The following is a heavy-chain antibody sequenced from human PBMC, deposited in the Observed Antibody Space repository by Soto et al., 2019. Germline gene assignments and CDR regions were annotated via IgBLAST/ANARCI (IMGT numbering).Heavy chain of an antibody. CDR3: ARVGCSGGSCYSIDYYYYAMDV. D-gene: IGHD2-15*01. CDR1: GGSVSSGSYY. J-gene: IGHJ6*02. CDR2: VYYTGST. Sequence: QVQLQESGPGLVQPSETLSLTCTVSGGSVSSGSYYWSWIRQPPGKGLEWIGYVYYTGSTNYNPSLKSRVTISIDTSKTQFALKLSSVTAADTAVYYCARVGCSGGSCYSIDYYYYAMDVWGQGTTVTVSS. V-gene: IGHV4-61*01.